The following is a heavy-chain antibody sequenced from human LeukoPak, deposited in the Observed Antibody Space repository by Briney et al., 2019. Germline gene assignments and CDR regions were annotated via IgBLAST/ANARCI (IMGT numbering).Heavy chain of an antibody. V-gene: IGHV3-48*04. CDR3: ARERINCRGDCYDY. Sequence: PGGSLRLSCAASGFTFSSYWMSWVRQAPGKGLEWVSYISSSGSTIYYADSVKGRFTISRDNAKNSLYLQMNSLRAEDTAVYYCARERINCRGDCYDYWGQGTLVTVSS. D-gene: IGHD2-15*01. CDR2: ISSSGSTI. J-gene: IGHJ4*02. CDR1: GFTFSSYW.